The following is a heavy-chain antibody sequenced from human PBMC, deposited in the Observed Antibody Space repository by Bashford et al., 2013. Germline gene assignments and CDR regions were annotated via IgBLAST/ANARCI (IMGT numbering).Heavy chain of an antibody. CDR1: GYTFTSYD. Sequence: ASVKVSCKASGYTFTSYDINWVRQATGQGLEWMGWMNPNSGNTGYAQKFQGRVTMTRNTSISTAYMELTSLRAEDTAVYYCARDYLIRGTSDQWGQGTLVTVSS. D-gene: IGHD3-10*01. V-gene: IGHV1-8*01. J-gene: IGHJ4*02. CDR3: ARDYLIRGTSDQ. CDR2: MNPNSGNT.